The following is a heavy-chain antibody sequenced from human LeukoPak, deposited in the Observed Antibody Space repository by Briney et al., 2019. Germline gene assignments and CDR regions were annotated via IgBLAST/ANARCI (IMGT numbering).Heavy chain of an antibody. Sequence: SGTLSLTCAVSGGSISSSNWWSWVRQPPGKGLEWIGEIYHSGSTNYNPSLKSRVTISVDKSKNQFSLKLSSVTAADTAVYYCARDHSDSGSYLTGYYYYYMDVWGKGTTVTVSS. CDR2: IYHSGST. CDR1: GGSISSSNW. V-gene: IGHV4-4*02. D-gene: IGHD3-10*01. CDR3: ARDHSDSGSYLTGYYYYYMDV. J-gene: IGHJ6*03.